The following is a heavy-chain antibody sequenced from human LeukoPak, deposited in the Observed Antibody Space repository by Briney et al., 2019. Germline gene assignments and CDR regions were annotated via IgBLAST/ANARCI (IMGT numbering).Heavy chain of an antibody. Sequence: PSETLSLTCAVYGGSFSGYYWSWIRQPPGKGLEWIGEINHSGSTNYNPSLKSRVTISVDTSKNQFSLKLSSVTAADTAMYYCAREKYCSGGSCLDYWGQGTLVTVSS. V-gene: IGHV4-34*01. CDR2: INHSGST. J-gene: IGHJ4*02. D-gene: IGHD2-15*01. CDR1: GGSFSGYY. CDR3: AREKYCSGGSCLDY.